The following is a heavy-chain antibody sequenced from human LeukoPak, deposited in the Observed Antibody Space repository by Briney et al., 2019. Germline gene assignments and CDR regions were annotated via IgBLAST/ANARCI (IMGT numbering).Heavy chain of an antibody. CDR1: GFTFSDHY. CDR2: TRNKASSYTT. CDR3: ARGQVLDDAFDI. V-gene: IGHV3-72*01. Sequence: GGSLRLSCAASGFTFSDHYMDWVRQAPGKGLEWVGRTRNKASSYTTEYAASEKGRFTISRDDSKNSLYLQMNSLKTEDTAVYYCARGQVLDDAFDIWGQGTMVTVSS. D-gene: IGHD2-8*01. J-gene: IGHJ3*02.